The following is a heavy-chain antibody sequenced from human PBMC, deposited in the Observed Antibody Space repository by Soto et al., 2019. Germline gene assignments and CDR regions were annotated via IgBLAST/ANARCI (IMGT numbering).Heavy chain of an antibody. J-gene: IGHJ5*02. D-gene: IGHD6-13*01. CDR2: VSFDGSNK. V-gene: IGHV3-30-3*01. CDR1: GFTFSTHA. Sequence: QVQLVESGGGVVQPGRSLRLSCAASGFTFSTHAMHWVPQAPGKGLECVAIVSFDGSNKYYADSVKGRFTISRDNSKNTLYLQMSGLTPEDTAFYYCARDQTGITTAGGGRIDRWGQGTLVTVSS. CDR3: ARDQTGITTAGGGRIDR.